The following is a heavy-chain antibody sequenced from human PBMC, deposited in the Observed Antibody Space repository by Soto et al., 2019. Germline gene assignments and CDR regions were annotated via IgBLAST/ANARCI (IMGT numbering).Heavy chain of an antibody. Sequence: ASVKVSCKTSGYSFTNNDVTWVRQATGQGLEWMGWMNPGSGDTGYAQKFQGSVTMTRDISIATAYMELSGLTSDDTAIYYCARMATFGSLNWFDPWGQGTLVTVSS. CDR1: GYSFTNND. CDR2: MNPGSGDT. CDR3: ARMATFGSLNWFDP. D-gene: IGHD3-16*01. J-gene: IGHJ5*02. V-gene: IGHV1-8*01.